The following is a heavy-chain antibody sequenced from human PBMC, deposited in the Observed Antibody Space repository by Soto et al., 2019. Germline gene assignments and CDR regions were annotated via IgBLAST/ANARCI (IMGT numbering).Heavy chain of an antibody. CDR2: IFPADSDA. Sequence: GESLKISCQGSGYSFSNYWIAWVRQKPGKGLEWMGIIFPADSDARYSPSFQGQVTISADKSTSTTFLHWSSLRASDTATYYCARSSGGVFGIIIEGSNWLAPWGQGSQVTVSS. CDR1: GYSFSNYW. CDR3: ARSSGGVFGIIIEGSNWLAP. V-gene: IGHV5-51*01. D-gene: IGHD3-16*02. J-gene: IGHJ5*02.